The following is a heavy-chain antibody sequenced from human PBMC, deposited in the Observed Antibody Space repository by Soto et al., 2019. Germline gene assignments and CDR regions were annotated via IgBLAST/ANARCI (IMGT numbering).Heavy chain of an antibody. CDR1: GFTFSSYW. CDR2: INSGGSEI. J-gene: IGHJ4*02. V-gene: IGHV3-74*01. CDR3: ARDSDSSYYFDY. Sequence: GGSLRLSCAASGFTFSSYWMHWVRQAPGKGLVWVSHINSGGSEIRYADSVKGRFTISRDNAKNSLYLQMNSLRAEDTAVYYCARDSDSSYYFDYWGQGTLVTVSS. D-gene: IGHD3-10*01.